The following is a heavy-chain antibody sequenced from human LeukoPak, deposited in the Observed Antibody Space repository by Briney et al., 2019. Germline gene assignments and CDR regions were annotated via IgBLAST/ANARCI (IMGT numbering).Heavy chain of an antibody. J-gene: IGHJ6*03. D-gene: IGHD3-10*01. CDR2: VYYSGST. CDR1: GGSISSYY. V-gene: IGHV4-59*01. Sequence: SETLSLTCTVSGGSISSYYWSWIRQPPGKGLEWIGYVYYSGSTNYNPSLKSRVTISVDTSKNQFSLKLRSVTAADTAVYCSARASYGSGSYSQTAYYYYYMDVWGKGTTVTVSS. CDR3: ARASYGSGSYSQTAYYYYYMDV.